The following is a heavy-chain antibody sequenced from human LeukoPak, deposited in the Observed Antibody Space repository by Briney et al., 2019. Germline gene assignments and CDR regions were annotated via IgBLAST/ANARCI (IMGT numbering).Heavy chain of an antibody. Sequence: GGSLRLSCAASGFTFSSYAMHWVRQAPGKGLEWVAVISYDGSNKYYADSVKGRFTISRDNSKNTLYLQMNSLRAEDTAVYYCARVARLVVPAAMDYWGQGTLVTVSS. D-gene: IGHD2-2*01. CDR2: ISYDGSNK. V-gene: IGHV3-30*04. J-gene: IGHJ4*02. CDR3: ARVARLVVPAAMDY. CDR1: GFTFSSYA.